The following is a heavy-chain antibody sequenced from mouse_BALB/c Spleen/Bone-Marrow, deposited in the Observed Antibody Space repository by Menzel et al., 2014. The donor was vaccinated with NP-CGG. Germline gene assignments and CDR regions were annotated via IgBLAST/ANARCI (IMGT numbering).Heavy chain of an antibody. CDR1: GFTFSTYG. V-gene: IGHV5-6-3*01. Sequence: EVKLVESGGGLVQPGGSLKLSCGASGFTFSTYGMSWVRPTPDKRLELVASINNSGGSTYYPDSVKGRLTISRDNAKNTLYLQMSSLKSEDTAMYYCARDHVVGYWGQGTLVTVSA. CDR2: INNSGGST. J-gene: IGHJ3*01. CDR3: ARDHVVGY.